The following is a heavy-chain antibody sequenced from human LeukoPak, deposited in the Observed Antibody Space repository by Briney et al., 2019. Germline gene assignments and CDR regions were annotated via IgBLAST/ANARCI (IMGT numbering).Heavy chain of an antibody. CDR2: IRYDGSNK. J-gene: IGHJ4*02. V-gene: IGHV3-30*02. D-gene: IGHD5-24*01. CDR1: GLTFSSYA. Sequence: PGGSLRLSCAASGLTFSSYAMNWVRQAPGKGLEWVAFIRYDGSNKYYADSVKGRFTISRDNSKYTLYLQMDSLRAEDTAVYYCAKRRLDGYNSEFDSWGQGSLVTVSS. CDR3: AKRRLDGYNSEFDS.